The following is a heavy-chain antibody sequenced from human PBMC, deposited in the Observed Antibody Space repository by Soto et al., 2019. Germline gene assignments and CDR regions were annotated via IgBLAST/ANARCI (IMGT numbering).Heavy chain of an antibody. Sequence: LRLSCAASGFTFSSYAMSWVRQAPGKGLEWVSAISGSGGSTYYADSVKGRFTISRDNSKNTLYLQMNSLRAEDTAVYYCAKGKYGLGSPTDYWGQGTLVTVSS. CDR2: ISGSGGST. CDR1: GFTFSSYA. J-gene: IGHJ4*02. CDR3: AKGKYGLGSPTDY. V-gene: IGHV3-23*01. D-gene: IGHD3-10*01.